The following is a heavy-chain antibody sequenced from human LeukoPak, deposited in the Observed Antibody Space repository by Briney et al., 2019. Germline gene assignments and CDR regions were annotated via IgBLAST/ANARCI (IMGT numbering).Heavy chain of an antibody. V-gene: IGHV3-74*01. CDR2: INSDGSWT. J-gene: IGHJ4*02. D-gene: IGHD2/OR15-2a*01. Sequence: GGSLRLSCAASGNYWMHWVRQAPGKGLVWVSHINSDGSWTSYADSVKGRFTISKDNAKNTVYLQMNSLRAEDTAVYYCVSFYEAYWGRGTLVTASS. CDR3: VSFYEAY. CDR1: GNYW.